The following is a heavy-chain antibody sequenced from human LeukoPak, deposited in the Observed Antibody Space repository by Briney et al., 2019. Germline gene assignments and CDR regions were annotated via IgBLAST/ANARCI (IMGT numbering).Heavy chain of an antibody. CDR3: AKEEIRFLEYHTMGGAFDI. D-gene: IGHD3-3*01. J-gene: IGHJ3*02. CDR1: GFTFSSYS. CDR2: ISSSSSTI. V-gene: IGHV3-48*01. Sequence: PGGSLRLSCAASGFTFSSYSMNWVRQAPGKGLEWVSYISSSSSTIYYADSVKGRFTISRDNSENTLYLQMNSLRAEDTAVYYCAKEEIRFLEYHTMGGAFDIWGQGTMVTVSS.